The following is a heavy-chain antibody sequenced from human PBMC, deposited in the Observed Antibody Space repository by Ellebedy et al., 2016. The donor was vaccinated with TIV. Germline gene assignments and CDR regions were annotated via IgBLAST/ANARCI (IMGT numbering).Heavy chain of an antibody. Sequence: SETLSLXXTVSGVSISPYYWSWIRQPAGKGLEWIGRIDSRGTRYSPSLESRVTMSVDTSKSQFYLNLYSVTAADTAVYYCARGPYDGTGYYYANWGQGTLVTVSS. CDR1: GVSISPYY. CDR3: ARGPYDGTGYYYAN. CDR2: IDSRGT. V-gene: IGHV4-4*07. D-gene: IGHD3-22*01. J-gene: IGHJ4*02.